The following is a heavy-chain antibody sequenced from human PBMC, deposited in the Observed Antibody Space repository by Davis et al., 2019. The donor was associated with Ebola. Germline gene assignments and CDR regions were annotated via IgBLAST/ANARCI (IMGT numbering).Heavy chain of an antibody. V-gene: IGHV4-4*02. CDR3: ARVPPVFKMVYGIY. CDR2: IYHSGST. Sequence: PSETLSLTCAVSGGSISSSNWWSWVRQPPGKGLEWIGEIYHSGSTNYNPSLKSRVTISVDTSKNQFSLKLSSVTAADTAVYYCARVPPVFKMVYGIYWGQGTLVTVSS. D-gene: IGHD2-8*01. CDR1: GGSISSSNW. J-gene: IGHJ4*02.